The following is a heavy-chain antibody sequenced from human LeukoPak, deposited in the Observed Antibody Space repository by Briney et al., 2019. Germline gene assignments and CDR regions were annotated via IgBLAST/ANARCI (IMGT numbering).Heavy chain of an antibody. CDR1: GYTFTDYY. V-gene: IGHV1-2*02. Sequence: GASVKVSCKASGYTFTDYYIHWVRQAPGQGLQWMGWISPNSGGTKYAQKFQGRVTMTRDTSISAAYMELSSLTSDDTAVYYCATKSSGYFMYWGQGTLVTVSP. D-gene: IGHD3-3*01. J-gene: IGHJ4*02. CDR2: ISPNSGGT. CDR3: ATKSSGYFMY.